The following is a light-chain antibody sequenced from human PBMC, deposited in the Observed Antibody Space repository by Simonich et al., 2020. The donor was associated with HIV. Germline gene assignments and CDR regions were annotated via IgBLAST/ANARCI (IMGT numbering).Light chain of an antibody. CDR3: QQYNNWPWT. CDR2: WAS. V-gene: IGKV4-1*01. CDR1: QSVLSSSNNKNY. J-gene: IGKJ1*01. Sequence: DIVMTQSPDSLAVSLGERATINCKSSQSVLSSSNNKNYLAWYQQKPGQPPQLLIYWASTRESGVPDRFSASGSGTDFTLTISSLQAEDVAVYYCQQYNNWPWTFGQGTKVEIK.